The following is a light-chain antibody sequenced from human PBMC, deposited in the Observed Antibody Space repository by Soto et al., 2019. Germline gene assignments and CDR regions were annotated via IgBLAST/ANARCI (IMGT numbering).Light chain of an antibody. CDR2: AND. J-gene: IGLJ2*01. Sequence: QSVLTQPPSVSGAPGLRLTISCAGTSSNIGAGFDVHWYQQLPGTAPKLLIYANDDRPSGVPDRFSGSTSGTSVSLAITGLQAEDAADYYCQSYDNSLLAYVFGGGTKLTVL. CDR1: SSNIGAGFD. CDR3: QSYDNSLLAYV. V-gene: IGLV1-40*01.